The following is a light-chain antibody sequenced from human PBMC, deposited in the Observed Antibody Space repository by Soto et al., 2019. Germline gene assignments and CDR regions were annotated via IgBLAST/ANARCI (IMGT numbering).Light chain of an antibody. CDR2: DVS. CDR3: SSYTSSSTLVV. J-gene: IGLJ2*01. CDR1: SSDVGGYNY. V-gene: IGLV2-14*01. Sequence: QSALTQPASVSGSPGQSITISCTGTSSDVGGYNYVSWYQQHPGRAPKLMISDVSNRPSGVSNRFSGSKFGNTASLTISGLQGEDEADYYCSSYTSSSTLVVFGGGTKLTVL.